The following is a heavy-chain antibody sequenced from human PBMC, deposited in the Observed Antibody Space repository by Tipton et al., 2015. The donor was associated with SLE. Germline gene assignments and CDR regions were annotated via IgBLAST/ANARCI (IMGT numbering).Heavy chain of an antibody. CDR3: ARGGVATIRADY. CDR1: GGSFSGYY. V-gene: IGHV4-34*01. J-gene: IGHJ4*02. D-gene: IGHD5-12*01. CDR2: INHSGST. Sequence: TLSLTCAVYGGSFSGYYWSWIRQPPGKGLEWIGEINHSGSTNHNPSLKSRVTMSVDTSKNQFSLKLSSVTAADTAVYYCARGGVATIRADYWGQGTLVTVSS.